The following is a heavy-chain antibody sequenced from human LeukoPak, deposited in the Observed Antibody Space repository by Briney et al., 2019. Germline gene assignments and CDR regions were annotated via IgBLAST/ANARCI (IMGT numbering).Heavy chain of an antibody. CDR2: IIPIFGTA. D-gene: IGHD5-18*01. J-gene: IGHJ4*02. CDR3: ARGSYGRYYFDY. V-gene: IGHV1-69*05. Sequence: SSVKVSCKASVGTFSSYAISWVRQAPGQGLEWMGRIIPIFGTANYAQKFQGRVTITTDESTSTAYMELSSLRSEDTAVYYCARGSYGRYYFDYWGQGTLVTVSS. CDR1: VGTFSSYA.